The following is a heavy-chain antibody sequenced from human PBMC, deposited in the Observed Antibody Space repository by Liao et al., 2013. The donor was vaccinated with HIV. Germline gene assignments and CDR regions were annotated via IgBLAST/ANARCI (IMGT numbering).Heavy chain of an antibody. CDR2: IYTSGIT. Sequence: QVQLHESGPGLVKPSQTLSLTCTVSGDSISSGRYFWSWIRQPAGKTLEWIGRIYTSGITNYNSSLKSRVTISVDTSKNQFSLRLSSVTAADTATYFCAKQGALTAAGKLVPFDSWGQGILVTVSS. CDR1: GDSISSGRYF. V-gene: IGHV4-61*02. J-gene: IGHJ4*02. CDR3: AKQGALTAAGKLVPFDS. D-gene: IGHD6-25*01.